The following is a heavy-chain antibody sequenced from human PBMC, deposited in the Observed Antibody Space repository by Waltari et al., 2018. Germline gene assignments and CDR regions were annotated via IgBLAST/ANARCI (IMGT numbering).Heavy chain of an antibody. J-gene: IGHJ4*02. D-gene: IGHD2-15*01. V-gene: IGHV4-4*02. CDR3: ARDRGRGLYLDS. CDR1: GDSISGSYW. Sequence: QVQLQETGPGLVKPLWTLSVTCAVSGDSISGSYWWSWVRQPPGKGLEWIGQIHGSGRSNYNPSLESRVTVSIDTSNNHFSLKVTSATAADTAVYYCARDRGRGLYLDSWGQGTLVTVSP. CDR2: IHGSGRS.